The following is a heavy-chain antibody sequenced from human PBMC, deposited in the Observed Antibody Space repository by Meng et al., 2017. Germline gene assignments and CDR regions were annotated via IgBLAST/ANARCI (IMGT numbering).Heavy chain of an antibody. CDR3: ARGDYDGLAY. CDR1: GGSINSDDYY. CDR2: IYYSGST. D-gene: IGHD4-17*01. V-gene: IGHV4-31*03. J-gene: IGHJ4*02. Sequence: QVQLQESCPGLVKPSQPLSLTCTVSGGSINSDDYYWSWIRQHPGKGLEWIGFIYYSGSTYYNPSLKSRVSISVDTSKNQFSLKVTSVTAADTAVYYCARGDYDGLAYWGQGTLVTVSS.